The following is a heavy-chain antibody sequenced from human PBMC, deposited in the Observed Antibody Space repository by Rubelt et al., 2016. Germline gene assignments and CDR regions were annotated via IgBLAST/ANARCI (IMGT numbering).Heavy chain of an antibody. J-gene: IGHJ3*02. CDR3: AYEFRGI. Sequence: EVQLLESGGGLVQPGGSLRLSCGASGFTFSSYSMNWVRQAPGKGLEWGSSISSSSSYIYYADPVKGRFTTARDNAKKPVCRQMNSPRAEDTAMDYCAYEFRGIWCQGTMVTVSS. D-gene: IGHD3-10*01. CDR1: GFTFSSYS. CDR2: ISSSSSYI. V-gene: IGHV3-21*01.